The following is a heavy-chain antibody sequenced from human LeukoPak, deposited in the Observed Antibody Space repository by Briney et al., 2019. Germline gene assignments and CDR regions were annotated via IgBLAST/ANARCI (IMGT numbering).Heavy chain of an antibody. CDR3: AKDYCSGGSCYSGHDY. V-gene: IGHV3-23*01. CDR2: ISGSGGST. D-gene: IGHD2-15*01. Sequence: PGGSLRLSCAASGFTFSSYAISWVRQAPGKGLEWVSVISGSGGSTYYADSVKGRFSISRDNSKNTRHLQMNSLRAEDTAVYYCAKDYCSGGSCYSGHDYWGQGTLVTVSS. J-gene: IGHJ4*02. CDR1: GFTFSSYA.